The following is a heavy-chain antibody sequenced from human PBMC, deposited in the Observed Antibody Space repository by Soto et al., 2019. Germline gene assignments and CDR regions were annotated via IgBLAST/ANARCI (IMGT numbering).Heavy chain of an antibody. CDR2: IYYSGST. CDR1: GISVSTSDYY. J-gene: IGHJ4*02. Sequence: SETLSLTCTVSGISVSTSDYYWVWVRQPPGKGLDWIGNIYYSGSTFYNPSLRSRVTLSVDTSKNEFSLRLSSVTAADTAVYFCARSVAVPGAHIDYWGQGTQVTVSS. CDR3: ARSVAVPGAHIDY. D-gene: IGHD6-19*01. V-gene: IGHV4-39*07.